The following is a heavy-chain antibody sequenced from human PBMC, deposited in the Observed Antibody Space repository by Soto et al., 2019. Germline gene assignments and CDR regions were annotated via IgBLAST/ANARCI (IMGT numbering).Heavy chain of an antibody. V-gene: IGHV3-33*01. CDR2: IWNDGSNE. CDR3: TRDQTDSGGYSDS. CDR1: GFNFSSYG. J-gene: IGHJ4*02. Sequence: GGSLRLSCEASGFNFSSYGIHWVRQAPGKGLEWEAIIWNDGSNEYYADSEKGRFTISRDNSKNTVYLQVSKLRAEDTAVYFCTRDQTDSGGYSDSWGQGTLVTVSS. D-gene: IGHD3-22*01.